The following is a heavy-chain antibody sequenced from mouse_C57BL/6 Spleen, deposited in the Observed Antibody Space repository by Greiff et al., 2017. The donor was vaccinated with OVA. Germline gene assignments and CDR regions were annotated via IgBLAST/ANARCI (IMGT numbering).Heavy chain of an antibody. CDR2: IYPRSGNT. V-gene: IGHV1-81*01. Sequence: LLESGAELARPGASVKLSCKASGYTFTSYGISWVKQRTGQGLEWIGEIYPRSGNTYYNEKFKGKATLTADKSSSTAYMELRSLTSEDSAVYFCARDYYGSSLYYYAMDYWGQGTSVTVSS. CDR1: GYTFTSYG. CDR3: ARDYYGSSLYYYAMDY. J-gene: IGHJ4*01. D-gene: IGHD1-1*01.